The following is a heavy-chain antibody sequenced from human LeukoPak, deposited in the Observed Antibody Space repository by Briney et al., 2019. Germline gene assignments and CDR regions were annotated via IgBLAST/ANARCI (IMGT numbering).Heavy chain of an antibody. D-gene: IGHD3-22*01. CDR1: GYTFTSYD. CDR3: ASSYYDSSGYLHDAFDI. Sequence: GASVTVSCKASGYTFTSYDINWVRQATGQGLEWMGWMNPNSGNTGYAQKFQGRVTITRNTSISTAYMELSSLRSEDTAVYYCASSYYDSSGYLHDAFDIWGQGTMVTVSS. V-gene: IGHV1-8*03. CDR2: MNPNSGNT. J-gene: IGHJ3*02.